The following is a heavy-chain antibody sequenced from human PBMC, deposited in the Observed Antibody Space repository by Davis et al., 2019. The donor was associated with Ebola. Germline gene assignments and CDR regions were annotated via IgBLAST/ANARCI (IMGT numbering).Heavy chain of an antibody. J-gene: IGHJ4*02. CDR3: ARREGYCSSTSCYLAYFDY. CDR1: GGSFSGYY. D-gene: IGHD2-2*01. CDR2: INHSGST. Sequence: PSETLSLTCAVYGGSFSGYYWSWIRQPPGKGLEWIGEINHSGSTNYNPSLKSRVTISVDTSKNQFSLKLSSVTAADTAVYYCARREGYCSSTSCYLAYFDYWGQGTLVTVSS. V-gene: IGHV4-34*01.